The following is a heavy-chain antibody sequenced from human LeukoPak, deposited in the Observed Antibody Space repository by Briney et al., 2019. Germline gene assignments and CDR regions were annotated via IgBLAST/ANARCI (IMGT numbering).Heavy chain of an antibody. CDR3: KRDTEGSLDY. Sequence: GGSLRLSCAASGLTFSNSWMAWVRQAPGKGLQWVANIKRYGSTKHYADSLKGRFTIPRDNPKISLYLQMNNMRADDTAVYYCKRDTEGSLDYWGQGILVTVAS. CDR2: IKRYGSTK. D-gene: IGHD1-26*01. V-gene: IGHV3-7*01. CDR1: GLTFSNSW. J-gene: IGHJ4*02.